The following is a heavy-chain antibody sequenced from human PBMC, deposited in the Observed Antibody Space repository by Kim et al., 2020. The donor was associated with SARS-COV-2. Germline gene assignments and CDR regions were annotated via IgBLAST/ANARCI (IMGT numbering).Heavy chain of an antibody. D-gene: IGHD1-26*01. J-gene: IGHJ3*02. V-gene: IGHV3-74*01. CDR1: GFTFSSYW. Sequence: GGSLRLSCAASGFTFSSYWMHWVRQPPGKGLVWVSRINSDGSSTTYADSVKGRFTISRDNAKNMLYLQMNSLRAEDTAVYYCARGSSGSYPRAFDIWGQGTMVTVSS. CDR3: ARGSSGSYPRAFDI. CDR2: INSDGSST.